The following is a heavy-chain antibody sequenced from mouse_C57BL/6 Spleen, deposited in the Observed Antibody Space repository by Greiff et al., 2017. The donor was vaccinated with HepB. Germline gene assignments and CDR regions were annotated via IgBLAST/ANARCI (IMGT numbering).Heavy chain of an antibody. CDR3: ARHPYGNRAMDY. V-gene: IGHV5-12*01. D-gene: IGHD2-1*01. Sequence: DVMLVESGGGLVQPGGSLKLSCAASGFTFSDYYMYWVRQTPEKRLEWVAYISNGGGSTYYPDTVKGRFTISRDNAKNTLYLQMSRLKSEDTAMYYCARHPYGNRAMDYWGQGTSVTVSS. CDR1: GFTFSDYY. CDR2: ISNGGGST. J-gene: IGHJ4*01.